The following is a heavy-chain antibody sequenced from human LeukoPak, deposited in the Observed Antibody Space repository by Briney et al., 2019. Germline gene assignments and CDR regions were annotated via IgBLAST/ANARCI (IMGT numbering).Heavy chain of an antibody. CDR1: GFTFSSYG. CDR3: AKVLLWFGELSPFDY. J-gene: IGHJ4*02. Sequence: PGGSLRLSCAASGFTFSSYGMHWVRQAPGKGLEWVAFIRYDGSNKYYADSVKGRFTISRDNSKNTLYLQMNSLRAEDTAVYYCAKVLLWFGELSPFDYWGQGTLVTVSS. D-gene: IGHD3-10*01. V-gene: IGHV3-30*02. CDR2: IRYDGSNK.